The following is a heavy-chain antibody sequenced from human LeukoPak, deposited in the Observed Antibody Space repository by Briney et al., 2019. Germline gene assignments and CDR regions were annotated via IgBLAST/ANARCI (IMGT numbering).Heavy chain of an antibody. J-gene: IGHJ4*02. CDR1: GGSISSYY. CDR3: ARAEYGYGGRWYFDY. CDR2: IYSSGST. D-gene: IGHD5-18*01. Sequence: SETLSLTCTVSGGSISSYYWSWIRQPAGKGLEWIGRIYSSGSTNYNPSLKSRVTMSVDTSNNQFSLKLSSVTAADTAVYYCARAEYGYGGRWYFDYWGQGTLVTVSS. V-gene: IGHV4-4*07.